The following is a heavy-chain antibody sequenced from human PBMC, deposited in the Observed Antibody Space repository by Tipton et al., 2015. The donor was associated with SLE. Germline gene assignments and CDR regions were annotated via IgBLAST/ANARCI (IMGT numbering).Heavy chain of an antibody. CDR3: ASDGELHAFDI. J-gene: IGHJ3*02. CDR1: GFTFSSYS. D-gene: IGHD1-26*01. Sequence: SLRLSCAASGFTFSSYSMNWVRQAPGKGLEWVSSISSSSSYIYYADSVKGRFTISRDNAKNSLYPQMNSLRAEDTAVYYCASDGELHAFDIWGQGTMVTVSS. CDR2: ISSSSSYI. V-gene: IGHV3-21*01.